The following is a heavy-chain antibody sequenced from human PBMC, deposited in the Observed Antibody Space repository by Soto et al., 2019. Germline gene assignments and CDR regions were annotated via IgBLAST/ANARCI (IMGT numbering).Heavy chain of an antibody. Sequence: PGGSLRLSCTASGFTFSSYIMNWVRQAPGKGLEWISTITADGGGTFYADSVKGRFTISRDNSKNTLYLQMTSLRADDTAVYYCARDQGCSGGNCYNWFDPWGQGTLVTVSS. CDR1: GFTFSSYI. CDR2: ITADGGGT. CDR3: ARDQGCSGGNCYNWFDP. D-gene: IGHD2-15*01. J-gene: IGHJ5*02. V-gene: IGHV3-23*01.